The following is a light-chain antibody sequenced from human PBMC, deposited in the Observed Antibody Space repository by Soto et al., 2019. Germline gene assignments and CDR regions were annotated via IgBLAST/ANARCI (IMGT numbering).Light chain of an antibody. CDR1: QSISHY. CDR2: DAA. J-gene: IGKJ4*01. Sequence: EIVLTQSPATLSLSPGEGATLSCRASQSISHYLAWYQQKPGQAHRLLIYDAANRATGIAARFSGSGSETDFTLTISSLEPEDFAVYWCQHRKNWLLTFGGGTKVEVK. CDR3: QHRKNWLLT. V-gene: IGKV3-11*01.